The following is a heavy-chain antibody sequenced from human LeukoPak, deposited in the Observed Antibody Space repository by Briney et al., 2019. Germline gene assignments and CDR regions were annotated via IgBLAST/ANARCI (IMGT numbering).Heavy chain of an antibody. CDR1: GGSFSGYY. CDR3: ARGQVKYQLLTYFDY. J-gene: IGHJ4*02. CDR2: INHSGST. V-gene: IGHV4-34*01. Sequence: SETLSLTCAVYGGSFSGYYWSWIRQPPGKGLEWIGEINHSGSTNYNPSLKSRVTISVDTPKNQFSLKLSSVTAADTAVYYCARGQVKYQLLTYFDYWGQGTLVTVSS. D-gene: IGHD2-2*01.